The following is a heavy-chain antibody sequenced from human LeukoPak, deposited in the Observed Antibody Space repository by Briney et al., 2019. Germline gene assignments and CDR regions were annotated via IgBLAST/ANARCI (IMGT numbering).Heavy chain of an antibody. Sequence: GGSLRLSCTASGCTFGDYARSWVRQAPGKGLKWVGFIRSKAYGGTTEYAASVKGRFTISRDDSKSIAYLQMNSLKTEDTAVYYCTRGVHDAFDIWGQGTMVIVSS. D-gene: IGHD5/OR15-5a*01. J-gene: IGHJ3*02. CDR2: IRSKAYGGTT. CDR3: TRGVHDAFDI. V-gene: IGHV3-49*04. CDR1: GCTFGDYA.